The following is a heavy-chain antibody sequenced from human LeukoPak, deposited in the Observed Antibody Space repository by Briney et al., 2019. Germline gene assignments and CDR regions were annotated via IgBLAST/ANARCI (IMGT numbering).Heavy chain of an antibody. Sequence: GGSLKLSCVASGFTFSDYSMNWVCQAPGKGLEWVSSISSAGVHSYYGDSLKGRFTISRDDTENSLSLEMSGLRADDTAVYYCARNRGVYSRTDAFDIWGQGTMVIVSA. V-gene: IGHV3-21*01. J-gene: IGHJ3*02. CDR3: ARNRGVYSRTDAFDI. CDR2: ISSAGVHS. CDR1: GFTFSDYS. D-gene: IGHD3-10*01.